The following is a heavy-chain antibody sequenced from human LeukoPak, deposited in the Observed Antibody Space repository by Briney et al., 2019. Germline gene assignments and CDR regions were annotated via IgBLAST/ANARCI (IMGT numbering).Heavy chain of an antibody. D-gene: IGHD4-11*01. V-gene: IGHV1-2*02. CDR3: ARVTVPSASWFDP. CDR1: GYTFTGYY. CDR2: INPNSGGT. Sequence: ASVKVSCKASGYTFTGYYMHWVRQAPGQGLGWMGWINPNSGGTNYAQKFQGRVTMTRDTSISTAYMELSRLRSDDTAVYYCARVTVPSASWFDPWGQGTLVTVSS. J-gene: IGHJ5*02.